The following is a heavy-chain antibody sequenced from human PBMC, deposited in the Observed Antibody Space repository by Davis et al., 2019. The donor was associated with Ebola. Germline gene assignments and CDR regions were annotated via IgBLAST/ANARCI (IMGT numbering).Heavy chain of an antibody. V-gene: IGHV1-8*01. Sequence: ASVKVSCKASGYTFTSYDINWVRQATGQGLEWMGWMNPNSGNPGYAQKFQGRVTMTRNTSISTAYMELSSLRSEDTAVYYCARGPITIFGGFRSMDVWGQGTTVTVSS. CDR2: MNPNSGNP. J-gene: IGHJ6*02. D-gene: IGHD3-3*01. CDR1: GYTFTSYD. CDR3: ARGPITIFGGFRSMDV.